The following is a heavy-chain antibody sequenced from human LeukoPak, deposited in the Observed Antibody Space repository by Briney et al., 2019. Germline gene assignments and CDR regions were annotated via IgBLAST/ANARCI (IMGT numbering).Heavy chain of an antibody. D-gene: IGHD3-9*01. V-gene: IGHV4-34*01. CDR2: INHSGSS. Sequence: PSETLSLTCAVYGGSFSGYYWSWIRQPPGKGLEWIGEINHSGSSNYNPSLKSRVTISVDTSKNQFSLKLISVTAADTAVYYCARLSITIFYPHYMDVWGKGTTVTVSS. CDR1: GGSFSGYY. J-gene: IGHJ6*03. CDR3: ARLSITIFYPHYMDV.